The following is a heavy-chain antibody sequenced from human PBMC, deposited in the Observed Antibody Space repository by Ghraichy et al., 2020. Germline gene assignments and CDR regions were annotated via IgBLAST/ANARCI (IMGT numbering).Heavy chain of an antibody. J-gene: IGHJ6*02. CDR1: GGSISSGDYY. CDR2: IYYSGST. V-gene: IGHV4-30-4*01. D-gene: IGHD1-26*01. Sequence: LSLTCTVSGGSISSGDYYWSWIRQPPGKGLEWIGYIYYSGSTYYNPSLKSRVTISVDTSKNQFSLKLSSVTVADTAVYYCARGSIVGATTYYYYGMDVWGQGTTVTVSS. CDR3: ARGSIVGATTYYYYGMDV.